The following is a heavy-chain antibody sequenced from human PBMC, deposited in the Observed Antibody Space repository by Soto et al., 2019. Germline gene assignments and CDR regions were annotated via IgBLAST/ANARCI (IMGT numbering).Heavy chain of an antibody. V-gene: IGHV4-31*03. D-gene: IGHD3-22*01. CDR3: ARENSGSATWFDP. J-gene: IGHJ5*02. CDR2: IYYSGST. CDR1: GGSVSSGDYY. Sequence: QVQLQESGPGLLKPSQTLSLTCTVSGGSVSSGDYYWSWIRQHPGKGLEWIGYIYYSGSTYYNPSLKSRVIISVDTSKNQFSLRLSSVTTADTAVYYCARENSGSATWFDPWGQGTLVTVSS.